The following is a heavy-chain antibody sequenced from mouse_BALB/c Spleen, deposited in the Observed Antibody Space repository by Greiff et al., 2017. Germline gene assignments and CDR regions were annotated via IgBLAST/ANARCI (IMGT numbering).Heavy chain of an antibody. CDR3: ASNGNYLYYFDY. J-gene: IGHJ2*01. CDR2: IDPANGNT. V-gene: IGHV14-3*02. Sequence: EVQLVESGAELVKPGASVKLSCTASGFNIKDTYMHWVKQRPEQGLEWIGRIDPANGNTKYDPKFQGKATITADTSSNTAYLQLSSLTSEDTAVYYCASNGNYLYYFDYWGQGTTLTVSS. D-gene: IGHD2-1*01. CDR1: GFNIKDTY.